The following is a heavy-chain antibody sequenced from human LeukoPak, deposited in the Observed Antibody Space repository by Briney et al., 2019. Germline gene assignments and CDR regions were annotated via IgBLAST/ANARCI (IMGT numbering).Heavy chain of an antibody. CDR1: GLTFSSYR. V-gene: IGHV3-48*01. D-gene: IGHD5-18*01. CDR2: ISSSSSTI. Sequence: PGGSLRLSCAASGLTFSSYRMNWVRQAPGKGLEWVSYISSSSSTIYYADSVKGRFTISRDNAKNSLYLQMNSLRAEDTAVYYCARAYKYSYGYLPFDYWGQGTLVTVSS. CDR3: ARAYKYSYGYLPFDY. J-gene: IGHJ4*02.